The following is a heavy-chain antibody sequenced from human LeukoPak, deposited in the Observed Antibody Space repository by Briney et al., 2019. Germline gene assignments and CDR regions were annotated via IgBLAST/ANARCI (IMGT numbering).Heavy chain of an antibody. CDR3: ARKRGQWLAHFDY. V-gene: IGHV4-34*01. D-gene: IGHD6-19*01. J-gene: IGHJ4*02. Sequence: SETLSLTRAVYGGSFSGYYWSWIRQPPGKGLEWIGEINHSGSTNYNPSLKSRVTISVDTSKNQFSLKLSSVTAADTAVYYCARKRGQWLAHFDYWGQGTLVTVSS. CDR1: GGSFSGYY. CDR2: INHSGST.